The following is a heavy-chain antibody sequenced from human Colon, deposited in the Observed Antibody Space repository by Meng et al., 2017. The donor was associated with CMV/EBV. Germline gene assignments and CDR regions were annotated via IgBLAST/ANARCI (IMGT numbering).Heavy chain of an antibody. V-gene: IGHV3-7*01. CDR3: ARGVDY. CDR1: GFTFSSYW. J-gene: IGHJ4*02. CDR2: IKQDGSEK. Sequence: GESLKISCAASGFTFSSYWMSWVRQAPGKGLEWVANIKQDGSEKYYVDSVKGRFIISRDNARKSVHLEMNSLRVEDTAVYYCARGVDYWGQGTLVTVSS.